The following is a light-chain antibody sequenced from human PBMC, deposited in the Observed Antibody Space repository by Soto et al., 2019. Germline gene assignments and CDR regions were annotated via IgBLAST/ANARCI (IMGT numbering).Light chain of an antibody. Sequence: EIVLTQSPATLSLSPGERATLSCRASQSVSSNLAWYQQKPGQAPRLLIYDASKRATDIPTRFSGSGFGTDFNLTITSLEPEDSAVYYCQQRITWPTFGQGTKLEIK. V-gene: IGKV3-11*01. CDR2: DAS. CDR3: QQRITWPT. J-gene: IGKJ2*01. CDR1: QSVSSN.